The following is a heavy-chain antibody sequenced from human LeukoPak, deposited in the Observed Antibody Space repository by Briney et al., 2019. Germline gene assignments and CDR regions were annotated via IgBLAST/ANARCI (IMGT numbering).Heavy chain of an antibody. CDR2: INHSGST. J-gene: IGHJ6*02. CDR3: ATPTDYYYYYGMDV. Sequence: SETLSLTCAVYGGSFSGYYWSWIRQPPGKGLEWIGEINHSGSTNYNPSLKSRVTISVDTSKNQFSLKLSSVTAADTAVYYCATPTDYYYYYGMDVWGQGTTVTVSS. CDR1: GGSFSGYY. V-gene: IGHV4-34*01. D-gene: IGHD1-26*01.